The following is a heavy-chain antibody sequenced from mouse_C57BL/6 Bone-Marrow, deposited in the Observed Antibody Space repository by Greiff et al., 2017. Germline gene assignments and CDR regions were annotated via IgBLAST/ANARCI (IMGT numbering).Heavy chain of an antibody. J-gene: IGHJ3*01. CDR3: ARRRHGGPRFAY. D-gene: IGHD3-1*01. CDR1: GYTFTSYG. V-gene: IGHV1-81*01. Sequence: QVQLQQSGAELVRPGASVKLSCKASGYTFTSYGISWVKQRTGQGLEWIGEIYPRGGNTNYNEKFKGKATLTADKSSSTAYMQLRSLTSEDSAVYFCARRRHGGPRFAYWGQGTTVTVSA. CDR2: IYPRGGNT.